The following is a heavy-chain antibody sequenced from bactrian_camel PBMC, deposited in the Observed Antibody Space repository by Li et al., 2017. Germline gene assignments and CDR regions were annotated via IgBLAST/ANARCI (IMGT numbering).Heavy chain of an antibody. CDR3: AAEDQAPWDMGWICNYNS. D-gene: IGHD3*01. J-gene: IGHJ4*01. CDR1: ESTYRSIC. V-gene: IGHV3S53*01. CDR2: VDSNGVT. Sequence: QLVESGGGSVQAGGSLTLSCTASESTYRSICMAWFRQVPGSQRETVATVDSNGVTKVAGSVKGRFTLSKDNAKNSLYLRMDNLKPEDTALYTCAAEDQAPWDMGWICNYNSWGQGTQVTVS.